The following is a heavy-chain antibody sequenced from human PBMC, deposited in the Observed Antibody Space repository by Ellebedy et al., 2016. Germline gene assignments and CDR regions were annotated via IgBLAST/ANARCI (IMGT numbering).Heavy chain of an antibody. J-gene: IGHJ4*02. V-gene: IGHV3-7*01. CDR1: GFTFSSYW. Sequence: GESLKISXEASGFTFSSYWMTWVRQAPGRGLEWVANIKQDGSQNYYVDSVKGRFTISRDNAKNSLYLQMNSLRAEDTAVYYCGRIVWNCHSSSCSPGDYWGQGTLVTVSS. D-gene: IGHD2/OR15-2a*01. CDR2: IKQDGSQN. CDR3: GRIVWNCHSSSCSPGDY.